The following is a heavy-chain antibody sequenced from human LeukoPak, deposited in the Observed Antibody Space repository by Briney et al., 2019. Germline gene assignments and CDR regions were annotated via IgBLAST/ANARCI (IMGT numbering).Heavy chain of an antibody. CDR3: ARVLGEDWPFDY. CDR2: INPNSGGT. V-gene: IGHV1-2*02. Sequence: GASVKVSCKASGYTFTGYYMHWVRQAPGQGLEWMGWINPNSGGTNYAQKFQGRVTMTRDTSTSTAYMELSRLRSDDTAVYYCARVLGEDWPFDYWGQGTLVTVSS. J-gene: IGHJ4*02. D-gene: IGHD3-10*01. CDR1: GYTFTGYY.